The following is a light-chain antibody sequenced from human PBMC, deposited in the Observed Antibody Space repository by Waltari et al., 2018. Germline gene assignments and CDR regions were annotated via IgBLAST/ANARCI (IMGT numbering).Light chain of an antibody. V-gene: IGLV3-25*03. Sequence: SYELTQPPSVSVSPGQTARIPCSGDELPKQHTDWYRQRPGQAPVVVIFKDSQRASGIPERFSGSSSGTTGTLTITGVQAEDEADYYCQSADSSGAYVFGTGTKVAVL. CDR3: QSADSSGAYV. CDR1: ELPKQH. J-gene: IGLJ1*01. CDR2: KDS.